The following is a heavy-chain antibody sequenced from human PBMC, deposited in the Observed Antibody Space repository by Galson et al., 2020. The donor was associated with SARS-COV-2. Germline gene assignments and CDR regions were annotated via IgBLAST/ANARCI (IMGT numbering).Heavy chain of an antibody. V-gene: IGHV1-2*02. CDR2: INPNSGGT. D-gene: IGHD6-25*01. CDR1: GYTFTDYY. J-gene: IGHJ4*02. Sequence: ASVKVSCKTTGYTFTDYYLHWVRQAPGQGLEWMGWINPNSGGTNCAQNFQGRVTMTRDTSISTAYMEVSSLRSDDTAVYYCAKDHGGSAPPDYVDYGGQGGLFVVSS. CDR3: AKDHGGSAPPDYVDY.